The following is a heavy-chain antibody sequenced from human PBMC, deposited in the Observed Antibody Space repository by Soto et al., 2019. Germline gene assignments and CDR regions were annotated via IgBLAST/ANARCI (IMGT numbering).Heavy chain of an antibody. D-gene: IGHD6-13*01. CDR3: ARRGSSSWYGY. J-gene: IGHJ4*02. CDR2: IYCGGST. V-gene: IGHV4-39*01. Sequence: SETLSLTCTVSGGSISSSSYYWGWIRQPPGKGLEWIGSIYCGGSTYYNPSLKSRVTISLDTSKNQFSLKLSSVTAADTAVYYCARRGSSSWYGYCGQGTLVTVSS. CDR1: GGSISSSSYY.